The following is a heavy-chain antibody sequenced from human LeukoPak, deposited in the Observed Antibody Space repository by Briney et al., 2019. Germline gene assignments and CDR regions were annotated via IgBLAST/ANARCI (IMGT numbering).Heavy chain of an antibody. CDR1: GFIFGTFW. CDR2: IKEDGSER. CDR3: ARGGRTGALDF. V-gene: IGHV3-7*01. D-gene: IGHD3-16*01. Sequence: PGGSLRLSCATSGFIFGTFWMTWVRQAPGGAPEWVANIKEDGSERFYVDSVEGRFTISRDNVKNSLDLHMNTLRVEDTAIYYCARGGRTGALDFWGQGAMVTVSS. J-gene: IGHJ3*01.